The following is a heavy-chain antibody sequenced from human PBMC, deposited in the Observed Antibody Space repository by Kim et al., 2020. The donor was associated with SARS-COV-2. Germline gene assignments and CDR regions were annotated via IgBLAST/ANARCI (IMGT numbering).Heavy chain of an antibody. CDR1: GYAFSSYY. CDR2: INTSGGST. D-gene: IGHD3-22*01. V-gene: IGHV1-46*01. CDR3: AKGGYSHAAFDI. Sequence: ASVKVSCKASGYAFSSYYMHWVRQAPGQGLEWMGVINTSGGSTRYAQRFQGRITVTRDTSTSTVYMELSSLRSEDTAVYYWAKGGYSHAAFDIWGQGTLV. J-gene: IGHJ3*02.